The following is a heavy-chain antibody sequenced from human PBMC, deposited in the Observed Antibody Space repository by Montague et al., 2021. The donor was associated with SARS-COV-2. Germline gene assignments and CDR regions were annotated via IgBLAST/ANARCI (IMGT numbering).Heavy chain of an antibody. CDR1: GGSLNKHY. Sequence: SETLSLTCTVAGGSLNKHYWSWIRKAPGKELEWLGNIFYKGNTNYNVSLWGRVSMSLDTPQSQFSLRLTSLTAADTAVYYRARSISSSGARDNWGQGILVTVS. V-gene: IGHV4-59*11. J-gene: IGHJ4*02. D-gene: IGHD3-22*01. CDR2: IFYKGNT. CDR3: ARSISSSGARDN.